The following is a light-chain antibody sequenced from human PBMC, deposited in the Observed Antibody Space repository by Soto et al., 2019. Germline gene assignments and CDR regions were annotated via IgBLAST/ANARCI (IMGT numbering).Light chain of an antibody. CDR1: GSDVGAYNL. J-gene: IGLJ1*01. Sequence: QSVLTQPASVSGSPGQSITISCAGTGSDVGAYNLFSWYQQPPGKAPKPLICGVNTRPSGISNRFSDSKSGEPAPLTISGLQAEDGADYFCCSYAGTVAYFFGTGTKVTVL. CDR3: CSYAGTVAYF. CDR2: GVN. V-gene: IGLV2-23*02.